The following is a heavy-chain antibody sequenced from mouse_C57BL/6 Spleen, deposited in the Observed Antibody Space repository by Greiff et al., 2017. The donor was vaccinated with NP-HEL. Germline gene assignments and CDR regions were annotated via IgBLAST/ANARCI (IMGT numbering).Heavy chain of an antibody. CDR2: ISSGGDYI. J-gene: IGHJ1*03. V-gene: IGHV5-9-1*02. CDR3: TRDPPITTVVARDWYFDV. CDR1: GFTFSSYA. D-gene: IGHD1-1*01. Sequence: EVMLVESGEGLVKPGGSLKLSCAASGFTFSSYAMSWVRQTPEKRLEWVAYISSGGDYIYYADTVKGRFTISSDNARNTLYLQMSSLKSEDTAMYYCTRDPPITTVVARDWYFDVWGTGTTVTVSS.